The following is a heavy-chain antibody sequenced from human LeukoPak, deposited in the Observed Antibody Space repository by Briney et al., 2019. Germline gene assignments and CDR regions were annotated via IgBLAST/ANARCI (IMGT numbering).Heavy chain of an antibody. D-gene: IGHD3-22*01. J-gene: IGHJ4*02. CDR3: AREAYDSRGYSFDY. Sequence: GGPLRLPCAASGFSFSSYTINGVRQAPGKGLEWVATISSSSSYMYYAGSLKGRFTISRDNAKNSLYLQMNSLRAEDTAVYYCAREAYDSRGYSFDYWGQGTLVAVSS. CDR2: ISSSSSYM. V-gene: IGHV3-21*04. CDR1: GFSFSSYT.